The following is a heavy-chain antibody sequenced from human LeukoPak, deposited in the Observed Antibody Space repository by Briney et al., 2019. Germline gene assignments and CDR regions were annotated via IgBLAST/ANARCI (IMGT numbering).Heavy chain of an antibody. CDR1: GYTFTSYD. Sequence: EASVKVSCKASGYTFTSYDINWVRQAPGQGLEWMGWISAYNGNTNYAQKLQGRVTMTTDTSTSTAYMELRSLRSDDTAVYYCARDDGSGAFDAFDIWGQGTMVTVSS. D-gene: IGHD3-10*01. V-gene: IGHV1-18*01. J-gene: IGHJ3*02. CDR2: ISAYNGNT. CDR3: ARDDGSGAFDAFDI.